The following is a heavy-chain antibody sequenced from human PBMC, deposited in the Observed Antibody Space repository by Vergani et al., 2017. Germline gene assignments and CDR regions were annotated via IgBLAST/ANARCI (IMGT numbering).Heavy chain of an antibody. J-gene: IGHJ4*02. CDR1: VYTFTSYG. CDR3: ARGDGLRFLEWFQGYFDY. D-gene: IGHD3-3*01. CDR2: ISAYTGNT. V-gene: IGHV1-18*04. Sequence: QVQLVQSGAEVKKPGASVTVSCKSSVYTFTSYGISWVRPAPGQGLEWMGWISAYTGNTNYAQKLQGRVTMTTDTSTSTAYMELRSLRSDDTAVYYCARGDGLRFLEWFQGYFDYGSEGTLVTVSS.